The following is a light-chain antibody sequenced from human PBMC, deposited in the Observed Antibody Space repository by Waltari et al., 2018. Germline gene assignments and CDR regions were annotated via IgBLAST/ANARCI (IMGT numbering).Light chain of an antibody. V-gene: IGKV1-5*03. Sequence: DIQMTQSPSSLSASVGDRVTITYRASQSISNWLAWYQQKPGKAPILLIYKASILKSGVPSRFSGSGSGTQFTLTISSLQPGEFATYYCQQYNTYSSFGQGTKLEIK. CDR2: KAS. J-gene: IGKJ2*01. CDR3: QQYNTYSS. CDR1: QSISNW.